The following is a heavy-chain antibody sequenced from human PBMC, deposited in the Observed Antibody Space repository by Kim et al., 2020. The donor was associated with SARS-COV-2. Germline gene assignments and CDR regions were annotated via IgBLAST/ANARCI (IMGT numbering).Heavy chain of an antibody. Sequence: SETLSLTCTVSGGSISNYYWSWIRQPPGKGLEWIGFLYYSGSTIYNPSLESRVTISLATTMDQLSLNLNSVTAADTAVYYCARAWGGYYYDSSGSHNWFDPWGQGTLLTVST. D-gene: IGHD3-22*01. V-gene: IGHV4-59*13. CDR2: LYYSGST. CDR3: ARAWGGYYYDSSGSHNWFDP. J-gene: IGHJ5*02. CDR1: GGSISNYY.